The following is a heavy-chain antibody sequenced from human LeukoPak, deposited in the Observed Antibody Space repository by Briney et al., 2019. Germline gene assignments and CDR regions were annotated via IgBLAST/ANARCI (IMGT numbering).Heavy chain of an antibody. CDR3: ATPSSSTWYGFDP. V-gene: IGHV1-2*02. D-gene: IGHD6-13*01. CDR1: GYTLTELS. J-gene: IGHJ5*02. CDR2: ISAYNGNT. Sequence: GASVKVSCKVSGYTLTELSMHWVRQAPGKGLEWMGWISAYNGNTNYAQKFQGRVTMTRDTSISTAYMELSRLTSADTAVYRCATPSSSTWYGFDPWGQGTLVTVSS.